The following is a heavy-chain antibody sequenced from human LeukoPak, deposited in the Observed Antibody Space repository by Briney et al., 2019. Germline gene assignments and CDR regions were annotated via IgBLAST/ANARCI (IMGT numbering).Heavy chain of an antibody. V-gene: IGHV3-74*01. Sequence: GGSLRLSCAASGFSFTSYWMHWVRQAPGKGLVWISCINTDGSGTTYADSVKGRFTISRDNAKNSLYLQMNSLRAEDTAVYYCARDLSGVTGYTYGRGIDYWGQGTLVTVSS. CDR3: ARDLSGVTGYTYGRGIDY. D-gene: IGHD5-18*01. J-gene: IGHJ4*02. CDR2: INTDGSGT. CDR1: GFSFTSYW.